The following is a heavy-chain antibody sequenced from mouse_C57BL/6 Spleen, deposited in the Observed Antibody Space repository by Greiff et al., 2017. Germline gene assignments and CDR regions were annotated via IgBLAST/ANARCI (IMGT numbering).Heavy chain of an antibody. D-gene: IGHD1-1*01. CDR3: AREGATGSSFLFDY. Sequence: DVKLQESGPGLVKPSQSLSLTCSVTGYSITSGYYWNWIRQFPGNKLEWMGYISYDGSNNYNPSLKNRISITRDTSKNQFFLKLNSVTTEDTATYYCAREGATGSSFLFDYWGQGTTLTVSS. V-gene: IGHV3-6*01. CDR1: GYSITSGYY. J-gene: IGHJ2*01. CDR2: ISYDGSN.